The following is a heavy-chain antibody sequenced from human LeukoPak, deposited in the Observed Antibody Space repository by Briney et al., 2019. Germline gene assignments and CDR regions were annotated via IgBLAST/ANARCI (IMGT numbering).Heavy chain of an antibody. CDR3: AKGPDSGLRYFDY. J-gene: IGHJ4*02. V-gene: IGHV3-23*01. CDR1: GFTFSSYA. Sequence: PGGSLRLSCAASGFTFSSYAMNWVRRAPGKGLEWVSGIGASGGSTYYADSVKGRFTISRDNSKNTLYLQMNSLRAEDTAVYYCAKGPDSGLRYFDYWGQGTLVTVSS. D-gene: IGHD5-12*01. CDR2: IGASGGST.